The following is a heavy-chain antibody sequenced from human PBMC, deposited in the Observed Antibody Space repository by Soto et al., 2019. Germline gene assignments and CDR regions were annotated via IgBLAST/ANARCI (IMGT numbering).Heavy chain of an antibody. CDR3: AKLRFFYSYGPPYYGMDV. CDR1: GFTFSSYG. Sequence: QVQLVESGGGVVQPGRSLRLSCAAYGFTFSSYGMHWVRQAPGKGLEWVAVISYDGSNKYYADSVKGRFTISRDNSKNPLYLQMNSLRAEDTAVYYCAKLRFFYSYGPPYYGMDVWGQGTTVTVSS. V-gene: IGHV3-30*18. D-gene: IGHD5-18*01. CDR2: ISYDGSNK. J-gene: IGHJ6*02.